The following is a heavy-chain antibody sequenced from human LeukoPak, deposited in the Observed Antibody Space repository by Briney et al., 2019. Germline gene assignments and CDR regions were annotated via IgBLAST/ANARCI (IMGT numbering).Heavy chain of an antibody. D-gene: IGHD3-10*01. CDR2: IRYDGSNK. J-gene: IGHJ4*02. Sequence: GGSLRLSSAASGFTFSSYGMHWVRQAPAKGLEWVAFIRYDGSNKYYVDSVKGRFTISRDNFKNTLYLQMNSLRVEDTAIYYCAKDRWFGDGNYFEYWGQGTLATVSS. V-gene: IGHV3-30*02. CDR3: AKDRWFGDGNYFEY. CDR1: GFTFSSYG.